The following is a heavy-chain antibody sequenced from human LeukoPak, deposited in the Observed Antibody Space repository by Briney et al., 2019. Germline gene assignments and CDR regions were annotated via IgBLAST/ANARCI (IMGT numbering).Heavy chain of an antibody. J-gene: IGHJ4*02. Sequence: ASVKVSCKASGYTFTGYYMHWARQAPGQGLEWMGRINPSSGGTNYAQKFQGRVTMTRDTSISTAYMELSRLRSDDTAVYYCARDSDTYDYVWGSYRFDYWGQGTLVTVSS. CDR3: ARDSDTYDYVWGSYRFDY. CDR1: GYTFTGYY. V-gene: IGHV1-2*06. D-gene: IGHD3-16*02. CDR2: INPSSGGT.